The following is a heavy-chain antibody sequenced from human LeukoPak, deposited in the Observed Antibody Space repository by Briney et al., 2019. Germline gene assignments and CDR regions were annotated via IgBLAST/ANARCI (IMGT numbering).Heavy chain of an antibody. D-gene: IGHD6-19*01. CDR2: ISSSSSYI. Sequence: KPGGSLRLSCAASGFTFSSYSMNWVRQAPGKGLEWVSSISSSSSYIYHADPVKGRFTISRDNAKNSLYLQMNSLRAEDTAVYYCARASSGWYEGIDYWGQGTLVTVSS. J-gene: IGHJ4*02. V-gene: IGHV3-21*01. CDR1: GFTFSSYS. CDR3: ARASSGWYEGIDY.